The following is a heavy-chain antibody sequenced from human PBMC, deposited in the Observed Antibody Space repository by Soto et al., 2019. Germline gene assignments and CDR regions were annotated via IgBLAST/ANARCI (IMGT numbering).Heavy chain of an antibody. CDR3: ARAWIVVVPAAMQGEYYYYGMDV. CDR1: GVSFTGYY. J-gene: IGHJ6*02. Sequence: SETLSLTCAVYGVSFTGYYWSWIRQPPGKGLEWIGEINHSGSTNYNPSLKSRVTISVDTSKNQFSLKLSSVTAADTAVYYCARAWIVVVPAAMQGEYYYYGMDVWGQGTTVTVPS. D-gene: IGHD2-2*01. CDR2: INHSGST. V-gene: IGHV4-34*01.